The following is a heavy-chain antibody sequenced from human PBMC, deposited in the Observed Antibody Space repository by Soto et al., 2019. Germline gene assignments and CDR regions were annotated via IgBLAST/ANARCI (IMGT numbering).Heavy chain of an antibody. V-gene: IGHV3-30-3*01. CDR1: GFTLSDCA. J-gene: IGHJ6*02. CDR2: ISNDGGIE. Sequence: QVQLVQSGGGVVQPGRSLRLSCAASGFTLSDCAMHWVRQAPGKGLEWVALISNDGGIEHYGDSVRGRFTLSRDNSKHVLYLQMTSLRVEDSDVYYCARAVPEMDVWGQGTTVTVSS. CDR3: ARAVPEMDV.